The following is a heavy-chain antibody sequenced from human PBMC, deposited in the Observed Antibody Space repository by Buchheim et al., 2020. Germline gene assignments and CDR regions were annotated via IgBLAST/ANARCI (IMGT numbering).Heavy chain of an antibody. V-gene: IGHV4-61*01. CDR2: VYYNGPT. D-gene: IGHD6-13*01. Sequence: QVQLQESGPGLVKPSETLSLTCTVSGGSVTSTXYYWGWIRQPPGKGLEWIGFVYYNGPTYYNPSLKSRVXMSIDTSKNQFSLKLYSVTAADTAVYYCARTYSSRDDYWGQGIL. CDR3: ARTYSSRDDY. J-gene: IGHJ4*02. CDR1: GGSVTSTXYY.